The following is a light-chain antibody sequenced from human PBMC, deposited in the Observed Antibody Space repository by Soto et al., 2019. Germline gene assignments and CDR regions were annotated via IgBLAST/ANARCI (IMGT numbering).Light chain of an antibody. J-gene: IGLJ2*01. CDR3: QAWDSSSVV. Sequence: SYELTQSPSVSVSPGQTASITCSGDQLGDKFAYWYQQKPGQSPVVVIYEDRKRPSGIPERFSGSNSGNTAILTISGTQAMDEADYYCQAWDSSSVVFGGGTKLTVL. CDR1: QLGDKF. CDR2: EDR. V-gene: IGLV3-1*01.